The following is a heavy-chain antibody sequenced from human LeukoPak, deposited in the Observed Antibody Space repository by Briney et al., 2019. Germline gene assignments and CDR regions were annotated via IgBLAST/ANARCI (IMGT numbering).Heavy chain of an antibody. D-gene: IGHD2-15*01. CDR2: IYYSGST. V-gene: IGHV4-61*01. CDR3: GRVDCSGGSCYAFDI. J-gene: IGHJ3*02. Sequence: PSETLPLTCTVSGGPVSSGSYYWNWIRQPPGKALEWIGYIYYSGSTNYNPSLKSRVTISVDASKNQFSLKLSSVTAADTAVYYCGRVDCSGGSCYAFDIWGQGTMVTVSS. CDR1: GGPVSSGSYY.